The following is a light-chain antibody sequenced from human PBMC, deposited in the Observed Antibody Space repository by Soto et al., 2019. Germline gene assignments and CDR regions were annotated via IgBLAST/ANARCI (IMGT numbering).Light chain of an antibody. V-gene: IGKV3-20*01. J-gene: IGKJ2*01. Sequence: EIVLTQSPGTLSLSPGERATLSCRASQSVSNNYLAWYQQKPGQAPRLLIYGASSRATGIPDRFSGSGSGTDFPLTISRLEPEDFAVYYCQQYGNSPRTFGQGTKLVIK. CDR2: GAS. CDR1: QSVSNNY. CDR3: QQYGNSPRT.